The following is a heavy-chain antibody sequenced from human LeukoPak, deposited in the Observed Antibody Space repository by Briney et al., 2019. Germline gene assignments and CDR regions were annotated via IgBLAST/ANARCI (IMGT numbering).Heavy chain of an antibody. D-gene: IGHD6-19*01. CDR2: IWYDGSNK. Sequence: GGSLRLSCAASGFTFSSYGMHWVRQAPGKGLEWVAVIWYDGSNKYYADSVKGRLTISRDNSKNTLYLQMNSLRAEDTAVYYCAKDLRLVRVLDYWGQGTLVTVSS. CDR3: AKDLRLVRVLDY. J-gene: IGHJ4*02. CDR1: GFTFSSYG. V-gene: IGHV3-30*02.